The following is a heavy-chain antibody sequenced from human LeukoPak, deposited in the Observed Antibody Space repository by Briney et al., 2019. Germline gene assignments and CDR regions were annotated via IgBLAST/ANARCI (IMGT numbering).Heavy chain of an antibody. J-gene: IGHJ6*02. CDR2: IWYDGSNK. D-gene: IGHD6-13*01. CDR3: AKNLAAAGSSYYYYGMDV. CDR1: GFTFSSYG. V-gene: IGHV3-33*06. Sequence: GRSLRLSCAASGFTFSSYGMHWVRQAPGKGLEWVAVIWYDGSNKYYADSVKGRFTISRDNSKNTLYLQMNSLRAEDTAVYYCAKNLAAAGSSYYYYGMDVWGQGTTVTVSS.